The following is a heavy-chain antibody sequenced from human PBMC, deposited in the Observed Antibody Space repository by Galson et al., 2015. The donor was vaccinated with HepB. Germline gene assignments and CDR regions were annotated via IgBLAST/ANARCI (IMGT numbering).Heavy chain of an antibody. D-gene: IGHD6-13*01. CDR1: GFTFSSYS. J-gene: IGHJ5*02. CDR2: ISSSSSTI. Sequence: SLRLSCAASGFTFSSYSMNWVRQAPGKGLEWVSYISSSSSTIYYADSVKGRFTISRDNAKNSLYLQMNSLRDEDTAVYYCARDKAAAGTSHWFDPWGQGTLVTVSS. CDR3: ARDKAAAGTSHWFDP. V-gene: IGHV3-48*02.